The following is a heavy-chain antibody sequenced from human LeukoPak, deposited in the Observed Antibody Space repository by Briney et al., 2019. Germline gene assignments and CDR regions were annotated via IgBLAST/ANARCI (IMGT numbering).Heavy chain of an antibody. V-gene: IGHV3-9*01. J-gene: IGHJ4*02. Sequence: GGSLRLSCAASGFTFDIYAMHGVRQAPGKGLEWVSGISWNSGIIDYADSVKGRFTISRDNAKNSLSLQMNSLRAEDTALYYCAKARPMSPFDYWGQGTLVTVSS. CDR1: GFTFDIYA. D-gene: IGHD3-10*02. CDR3: AKARPMSPFDY. CDR2: ISWNSGII.